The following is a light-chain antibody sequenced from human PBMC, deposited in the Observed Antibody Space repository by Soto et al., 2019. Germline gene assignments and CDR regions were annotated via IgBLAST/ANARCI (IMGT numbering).Light chain of an antibody. CDR1: SGSVSTNNY. CDR2: STN. V-gene: IGLV8-61*01. CDR3: VLYMGNGIYV. J-gene: IGLJ2*01. Sequence: QAVVTQEPSFSVSPGGTVTLTCGLSSGSVSTNNYPSWYQQTPGQAPRTLIHSTNTRSSGVPNRFSGSILGNKAALTITGAQADDETDYYCVLYMGNGIYVFGGGTKLTVL.